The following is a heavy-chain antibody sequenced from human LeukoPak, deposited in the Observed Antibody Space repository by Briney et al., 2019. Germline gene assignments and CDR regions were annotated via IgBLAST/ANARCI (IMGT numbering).Heavy chain of an antibody. J-gene: IGHJ4*02. CDR2: IYYNGDT. CDR1: GGSISSGSYY. V-gene: IGHV4-39*07. Sequence: SETLSLTCTVPGGSISSGSYYWGWIRQPPGKGLEWIGSIYYNGDTYYYPSLKSRVTISVDTSKNQFSLKLSSVTAADTALYYCARDRQQLVRGDYFDYWGQGTLVTVSS. D-gene: IGHD6-13*01. CDR3: ARDRQQLVRGDYFDY.